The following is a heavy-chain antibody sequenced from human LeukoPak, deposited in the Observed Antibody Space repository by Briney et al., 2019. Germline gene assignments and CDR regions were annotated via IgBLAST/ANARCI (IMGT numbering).Heavy chain of an antibody. J-gene: IGHJ3*02. CDR1: GFTFSSYW. D-gene: IGHD3-3*01. CDR3: ARDQFPFGVVIDDAFDI. CDR2: IKQDGSEK. V-gene: IGHV3-7*01. Sequence: GXXLRLSCAASGFTFSSYWMSWVRQAPGKGMEWVANIKQDGSEKYYFDSLKVRFTISRDNAKNSLYLQMNSLRAEDTAVYYCARDQFPFGVVIDDAFDIWGQGTMVTVSS.